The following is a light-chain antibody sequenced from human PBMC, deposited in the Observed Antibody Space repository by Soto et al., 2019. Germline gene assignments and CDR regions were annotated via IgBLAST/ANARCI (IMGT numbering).Light chain of an antibody. V-gene: IGKV1-9*01. Sequence: DIQFTQSPSFLSAFVGDTVTITCRASQAMSTYFAWYQQKPGEVAKLLIRSASTFQSGVPPRFSGRAAGTEYTRASSILQPAVAGNYQCLGLNGYQPAFDGRTNV. CDR1: QAMSTY. CDR2: SAS. CDR3: LGLNGYQPA. J-gene: IGKJ4*01.